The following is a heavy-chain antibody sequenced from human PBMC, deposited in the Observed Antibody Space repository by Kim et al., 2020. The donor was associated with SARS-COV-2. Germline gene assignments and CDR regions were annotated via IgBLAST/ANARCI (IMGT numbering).Heavy chain of an antibody. CDR3: ARPLFGELLFSFDY. Sequence: SETLSLTCTVSGGSISSSSYYWGWIRQPPGKGLEWIGSIYYSGSTYYNPSLKSRVNISVDTSKNQFSLKLSSVTAADTAVYYCARPLFGELLFSFDYWGQGTLVTVSS. V-gene: IGHV4-39*01. CDR2: IYYSGST. CDR1: GGSISSSSYY. D-gene: IGHD3-10*02. J-gene: IGHJ4*02.